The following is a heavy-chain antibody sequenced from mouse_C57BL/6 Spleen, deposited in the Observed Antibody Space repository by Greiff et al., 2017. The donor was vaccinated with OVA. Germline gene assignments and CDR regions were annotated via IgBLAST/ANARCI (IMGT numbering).Heavy chain of an antibody. CDR1: GYTFTSYW. CDR3: ARRGLRRDGYYFDY. V-gene: IGHV1-55*01. CDR2: IYPGSGST. J-gene: IGHJ2*01. D-gene: IGHD2-4*01. Sequence: QVHVKQPGAELVKPGASVKMSCKASGYTFTSYWITWVKQRPGQGLEWIGDIYPGSGSTNYNEKFKSKATLTVDTSSSTAYMQLSSLTSEDSAVYYCARRGLRRDGYYFDYWGQGTTLTVSS.